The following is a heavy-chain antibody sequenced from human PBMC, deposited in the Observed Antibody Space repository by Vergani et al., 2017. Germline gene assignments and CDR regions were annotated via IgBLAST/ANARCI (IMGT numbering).Heavy chain of an antibody. CDR1: GFTFSSYA. Sequence: EVQLLESGGDLVQPGGSLRLSCAASGFTFSSYAMSWVRQAPGKGLEWVSAISGSGGSTYYADSVKGRFTISRDNSKNTLYLQMNSLRAEDTAVYYCAKDLQVYEWEPERFDYWGQGTLVTVSS. V-gene: IGHV3-23*01. D-gene: IGHD1-26*01. CDR2: ISGSGGST. J-gene: IGHJ4*02. CDR3: AKDLQVYEWEPERFDY.